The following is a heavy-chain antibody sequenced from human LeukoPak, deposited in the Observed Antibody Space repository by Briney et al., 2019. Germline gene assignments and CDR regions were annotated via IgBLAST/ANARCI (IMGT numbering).Heavy chain of an antibody. CDR3: ARDYSGFDY. D-gene: IGHD3-10*01. V-gene: IGHV4-30-4*01. Sequence: SSETLSLTCTVSGGSISSGDYYWSWIRQPPGKGLEWIGYIYYSGSTYYNPSHKSRATISVDTSKNQFSLKLSSVTAADTAVYYCARDYSGFDYWGQGTLVTVSS. CDR1: GGSISSGDYY. J-gene: IGHJ4*02. CDR2: IYYSGST.